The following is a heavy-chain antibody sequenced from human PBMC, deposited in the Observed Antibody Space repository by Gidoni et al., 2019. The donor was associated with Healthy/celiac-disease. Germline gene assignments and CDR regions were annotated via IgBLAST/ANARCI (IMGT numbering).Heavy chain of an antibody. CDR1: GFTVSSNY. CDR2: IYSGGST. CDR3: ARDRDMAYYYYGMDV. J-gene: IGHJ6*02. D-gene: IGHD2-15*01. Sequence: EVQLVETGGGLIQPGGSLRLSCAASGFTVSSNYMSWVRKAPGKGLEWVSVIYSGGSTYYADSVKGRFTISRDNSKNTLYLQMNSLRAEDTAVYYCARDRDMAYYYYGMDVWGQGTTVTVSS. V-gene: IGHV3-53*02.